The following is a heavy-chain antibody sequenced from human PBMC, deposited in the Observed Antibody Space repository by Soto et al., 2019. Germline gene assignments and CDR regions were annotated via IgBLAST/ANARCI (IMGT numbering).Heavy chain of an antibody. Sequence: SQTLSLTCAISGDSVSSNSAAWNWIRQSPSRGLEWLGRTYYRSKWYNDYAVSVKSRITINPDTSKNQFSLQLNSVTPEDTALYYCAKESGLYLSYYHYMDVWGKGTTVTVSS. CDR2: TYYRSKWYN. J-gene: IGHJ6*03. CDR1: GDSVSSNSAA. V-gene: IGHV6-1*01. CDR3: AKESGLYLSYYHYMDV. D-gene: IGHD6-19*01.